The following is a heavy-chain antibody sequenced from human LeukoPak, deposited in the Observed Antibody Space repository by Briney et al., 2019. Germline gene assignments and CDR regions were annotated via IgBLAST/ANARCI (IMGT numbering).Heavy chain of an antibody. CDR1: GGSISSGSYY. J-gene: IGHJ6*03. CDR2: IYTSGST. Sequence: SETLSLTCTVSGGSISSGSYYWSWIRQPAGKGLEWIGRIYTSGSTNYNPSLKSRVTISLDTSKNQSSLKLSSVTAADTAVYYCAREGSSWYSDDIYYYMDVWGKGTTVTVSS. V-gene: IGHV4-61*02. CDR3: AREGSSWYSDDIYYYMDV. D-gene: IGHD6-13*01.